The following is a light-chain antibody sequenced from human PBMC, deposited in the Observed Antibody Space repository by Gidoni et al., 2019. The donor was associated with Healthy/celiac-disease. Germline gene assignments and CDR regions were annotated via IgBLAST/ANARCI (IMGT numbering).Light chain of an antibody. CDR1: ISDVGGYNY. CDR3: SSYAGSNNVV. J-gene: IGLJ2*01. Sequence: QSALTQPPPASRSPGPSVTISCTGTISDVGGYNYVSWYQQHPGKAPTLIIYSVSKRPSGVPDRFSGSKSGNTASLTVSRLQAEDEADYCCSSYAGSNNVVFGGGTKLTVL. V-gene: IGLV2-8*01. CDR2: SVS.